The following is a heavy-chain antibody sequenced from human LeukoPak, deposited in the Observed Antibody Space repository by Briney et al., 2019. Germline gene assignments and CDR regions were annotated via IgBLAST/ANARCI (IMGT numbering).Heavy chain of an antibody. CDR2: IYHSGSA. Sequence: SETLSLTCAVSGYSINTGYYWGWFRQPPGKGPEWIATIYHSGSAYYNPSLKSRVTISVDTSKNQFSLKLSSVTAADTAMFYCATQWGYSHGYFPYWGQGTLVTVPS. V-gene: IGHV4-38-2*01. CDR3: ATQWGYSHGYFPY. CDR1: GYSINTGYY. J-gene: IGHJ4*02. D-gene: IGHD5-18*01.